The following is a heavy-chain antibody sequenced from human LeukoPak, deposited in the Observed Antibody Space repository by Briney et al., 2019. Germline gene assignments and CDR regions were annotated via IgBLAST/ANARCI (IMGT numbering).Heavy chain of an antibody. J-gene: IGHJ4*02. CDR3: ASAGGDSRPHDC. Sequence: PGGSLRLSCAASGFTFSSYAMNWVRQAPGKAPEWVSAISGSGRSPSYADAVKGRFTISRGNSKNTVSLQMNSLRVEDTAVYYCASAGGDSRPHDCWGQGTQVTVSS. D-gene: IGHD2-21*02. V-gene: IGHV3-23*01. CDR2: ISGSGRSP. CDR1: GFTFSSYA.